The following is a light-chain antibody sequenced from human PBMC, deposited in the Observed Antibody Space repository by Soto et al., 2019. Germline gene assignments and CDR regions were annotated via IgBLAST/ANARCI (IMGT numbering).Light chain of an antibody. CDR3: AAWDDSLNGWV. V-gene: IGLV1-44*01. CDR1: NSNIGSNI. J-gene: IGLJ3*02. Sequence: QSVLTQPPSASGTPGQRVTISCFGSNSNIGSNIVNWYQQLPGTAPKLLVYTNSQRPSGVPDRFSGSKSDTSASLAISGLQSEDEADYYCAAWDDSLNGWVFGGGTKLTVL. CDR2: TNS.